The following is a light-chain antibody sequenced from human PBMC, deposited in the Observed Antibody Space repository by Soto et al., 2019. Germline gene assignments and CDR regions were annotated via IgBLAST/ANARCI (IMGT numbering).Light chain of an antibody. Sequence: EIVLTQSPAILSLSPGERATLSCRASQSVGTYLDWYQQKLGQAPRLLIYDASNRATGIPDRFSGSGSGTDFTLTISSLEPEDFAVYYCQQYKKWPRTFGHGTKVEIK. CDR2: DAS. CDR1: QSVGTY. CDR3: QQYKKWPRT. J-gene: IGKJ1*01. V-gene: IGKV3-11*01.